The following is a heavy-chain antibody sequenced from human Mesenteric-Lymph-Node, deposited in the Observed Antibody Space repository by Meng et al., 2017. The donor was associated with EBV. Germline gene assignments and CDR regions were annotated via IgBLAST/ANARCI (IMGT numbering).Heavy chain of an antibody. D-gene: IGHD4-23*01. CDR3: ARGLGGHSL. J-gene: IGHJ4*02. V-gene: IGHV7-4-1*02. CDR2: INTNTGNP. CDR1: EFIFKFYT. Sequence: QWQPVSSWSGFETPGTSVKVTCTAFEFIFKFYTKILVRQAPGQRLEWMGCINTNTGNPTYAQGFTGRFVFSFDASVSTAFLEISSLKAEDTAVYYCARGLGGHSLWGQGTLVTVSS.